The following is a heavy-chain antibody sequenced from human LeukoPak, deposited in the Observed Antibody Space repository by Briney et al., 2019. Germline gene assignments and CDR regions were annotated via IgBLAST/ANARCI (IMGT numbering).Heavy chain of an antibody. J-gene: IGHJ3*02. CDR3: ARDSTRAAGDDTFDI. V-gene: IGHV1-18*01. D-gene: IGHD6-19*01. Sequence: ASVKVSCKASGYTFTSYGISWVRQAPGQGLEWMGWISAYNGNTNYAQKLQGRVTMTTDTSTSTAYMELRSLRSDDTAVYYCARDSTRAAGDDTFDIWGQGTMVTVSS. CDR2: ISAYNGNT. CDR1: GYTFTSYG.